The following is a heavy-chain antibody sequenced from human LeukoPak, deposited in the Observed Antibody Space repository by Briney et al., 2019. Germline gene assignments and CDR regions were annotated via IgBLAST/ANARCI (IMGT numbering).Heavy chain of an antibody. CDR3: ARHRAEMATITDDAFDM. V-gene: IGHV4-4*09. CDR1: GSSIAAYS. J-gene: IGHJ3*02. D-gene: IGHD5-24*01. Sequence: PETLSLTCTVSGSSIAAYSWSWIRQPPGKGLEWIGSIHTTGSTHHNPSLKSRVTMSLERSKNQFSLRLTYVTAADTAVFYCARHRAEMATITDDAFDMWGRGTMVTVSS. CDR2: IHTTGST.